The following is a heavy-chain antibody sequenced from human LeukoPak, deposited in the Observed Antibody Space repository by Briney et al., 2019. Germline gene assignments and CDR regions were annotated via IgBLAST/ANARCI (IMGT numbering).Heavy chain of an antibody. CDR3: ARLRGSSPL. V-gene: IGHV3-30*03. CDR2: ISYDGSNK. D-gene: IGHD5-12*01. J-gene: IGHJ4*02. Sequence: GGSLRLSCAASGFTFSSYGMHWVRQAPGKGLEWVAVISYDGSNKYYADSVKGRFTISRDNSKNTLYLQMNSLRAEDTAVYYCARLRGSSPLWGQGTLVTVSS. CDR1: GFTFSSYG.